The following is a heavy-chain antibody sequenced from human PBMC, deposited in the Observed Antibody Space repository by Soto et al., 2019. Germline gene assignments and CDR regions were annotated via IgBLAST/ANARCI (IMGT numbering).Heavy chain of an antibody. CDR3: AQGNWNFPTSFDY. D-gene: IGHD1-7*01. CDR1: GFTFSYCG. Sequence: GGSLRLSCAASGFTFSYCGMSWVRQAPGKGLEWVSSISGSGGSTFYADSVRGRFTISRDNSKNTLYLQMNSLRAEDSALYYCAQGNWNFPTSFDYWGQGTLVTVSS. J-gene: IGHJ4*02. CDR2: ISGSGGST. V-gene: IGHV3-23*01.